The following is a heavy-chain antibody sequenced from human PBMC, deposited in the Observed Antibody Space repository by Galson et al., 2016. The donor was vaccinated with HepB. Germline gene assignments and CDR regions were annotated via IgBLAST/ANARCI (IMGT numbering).Heavy chain of an antibody. Sequence: QSGAEVKKPGESLKISCKGSGYSFSNNWIGWVRQMPGKGLEWMGITYPALSDTRYSPSFQGQVNISVDMSTSNVYLQWSSLMASATAIYYCARPRGSGCLHQGPVGLPPGTLLPEHLWG. J-gene: IGHJ6*01. V-gene: IGHV5-51*01. CDR3: ARPRGSGCLHQGPVGLPPGTLLPEHL. D-gene: IGHD2-15*01. CDR1: GYSFSNNW. CDR2: TYPALSDT.